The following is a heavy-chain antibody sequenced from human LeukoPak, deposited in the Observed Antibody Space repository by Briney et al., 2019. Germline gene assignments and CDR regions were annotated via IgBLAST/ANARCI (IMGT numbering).Heavy chain of an antibody. V-gene: IGHV1-2*02. CDR3: ARVPRIAAAGSRVYFDY. CDR1: GYTFTGYY. D-gene: IGHD6-13*01. Sequence: ASVKVSCKASGYTFTGYYMHWVRRAPGQGLEWMGWTNPNSGGTNYAQKFQGRVTMTRDTSISTAYMELSRLRSDDTAVYYCARVPRIAAAGSRVYFDYWGQGTLVTVSS. CDR2: TNPNSGGT. J-gene: IGHJ4*02.